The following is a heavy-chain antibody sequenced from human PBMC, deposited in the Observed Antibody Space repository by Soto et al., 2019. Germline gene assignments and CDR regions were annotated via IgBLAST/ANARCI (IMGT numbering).Heavy chain of an antibody. CDR1: GFTFSTYA. V-gene: IGHV3-23*01. CDR2: LSGRGDDT. J-gene: IGHJ4*02. D-gene: IGHD3-22*01. CDR3: AKLNPYETSGHFDY. Sequence: RLSCAASGFTFSTYAMTWVRQAPGKGLEWVSTLSGRGDDTYYADSVKGRFTISRDNSKNTLYLQMNSLRVEDTAVYYCAKLNPYETSGHFDYWGQGTLVTVS.